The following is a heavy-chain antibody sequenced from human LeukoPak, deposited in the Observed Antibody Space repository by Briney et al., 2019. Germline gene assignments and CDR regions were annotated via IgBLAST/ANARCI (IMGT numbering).Heavy chain of an antibody. J-gene: IGHJ4*02. V-gene: IGHV4-59*01. CDR1: GGSISSYY. Sequence: SETLSLTCTVSGGSISSYYWSWIRQPPGKGLEWIGYIYYSGSTNYNPSLKSRVTISVDTSKNQFSLKLSSVTAADTAVYYCARSGYSYGLDYWGQGTLVTVSS. CDR2: IYYSGST. D-gene: IGHD5-18*01. CDR3: ARSGYSYGLDY.